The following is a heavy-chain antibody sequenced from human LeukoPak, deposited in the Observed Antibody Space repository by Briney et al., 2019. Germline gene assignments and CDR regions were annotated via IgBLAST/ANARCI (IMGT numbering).Heavy chain of an antibody. J-gene: IGHJ5*02. CDR3: ARGTITIFMLWFDP. CDR2: IYYSGST. CDR1: GGSISSGGYY. Sequence: SQTLSLTCTVSGGSISSGGYYWSWIRQHPGKGLEWIGYIYYSGSTYYNPSLKSRVTISVDTSKNQFSLKLSSVTAADTAVYYCARGTITIFMLWFDPWGQGTLVTVSS. D-gene: IGHD3-3*01. V-gene: IGHV4-31*03.